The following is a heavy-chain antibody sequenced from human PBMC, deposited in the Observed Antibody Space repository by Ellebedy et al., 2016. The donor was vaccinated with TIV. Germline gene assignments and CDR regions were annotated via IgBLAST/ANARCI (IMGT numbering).Heavy chain of an antibody. J-gene: IGHJ4*02. Sequence: AASVKVSCKASGYTFTGYYMHWVRQAPGQGLEWMGWINPSSGGTNYAQKFQGRVTMTEDTSTDTAYMELSSLRSEDTAVYFCAAGLRFLEWSGLTEYWGQGTLVTVSS. CDR1: GYTFTGYY. CDR2: INPSSGGT. D-gene: IGHD3-3*01. V-gene: IGHV1-2*02. CDR3: AAGLRFLEWSGLTEY.